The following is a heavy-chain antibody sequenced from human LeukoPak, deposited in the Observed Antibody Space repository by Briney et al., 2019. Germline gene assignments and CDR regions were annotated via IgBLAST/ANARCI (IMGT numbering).Heavy chain of an antibody. Sequence: SGGSLRLSCAASGFTFSSYGMHWVRQAPGKGLEWVAVISYDGSNKYYADSVKGRFTISRDNSKNTLYLQMNSLRAEDTAVYYCAKDATDSLLLWFGEGPAEYFQHWGQGTLVTVSS. CDR2: ISYDGSNK. CDR1: GFTFSSYG. D-gene: IGHD3-10*01. CDR3: AKDATDSLLLWFGEGPAEYFQH. J-gene: IGHJ1*01. V-gene: IGHV3-30*18.